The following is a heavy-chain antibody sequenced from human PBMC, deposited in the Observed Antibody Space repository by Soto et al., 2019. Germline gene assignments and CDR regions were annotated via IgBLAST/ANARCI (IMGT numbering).Heavy chain of an antibody. V-gene: IGHV4-30-2*01. CDR3: ARTYSYGLLEY. CDR1: GGSFSDRRFS. D-gene: IGHD5-18*01. CDR2: TYPDGTT. J-gene: IGHJ4*02. Sequence: QLQLLESGSRLVRPSETLSLTCAVSGGSFSDRRFSWSWIGQPPGKGPECLGYTYPDGTTYYTSSLVSRVTISADMSKRPFSLTLSSVTAADTAVYYCARTYSYGLLEYWGQGRLVTVSS.